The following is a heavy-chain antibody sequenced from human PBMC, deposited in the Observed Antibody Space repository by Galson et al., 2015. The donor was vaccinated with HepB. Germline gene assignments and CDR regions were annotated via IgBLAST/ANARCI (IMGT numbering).Heavy chain of an antibody. CDR2: INHSGST. CDR1: GGSFSGYY. V-gene: IGHV4-34*01. Sequence: SETLSLTCAVYGGSFSGYYWSWIRQPPGKGLEWIGEINHSGSTNYNPSLKSRVTISVDTSKNQFSLKLSSVTAADTAVYYCARVVVKSAAGLSTERNDAFDIWGQGTMVTVSS. D-gene: IGHD6-13*01. J-gene: IGHJ3*02. CDR3: ARVVVKSAAGLSTERNDAFDI.